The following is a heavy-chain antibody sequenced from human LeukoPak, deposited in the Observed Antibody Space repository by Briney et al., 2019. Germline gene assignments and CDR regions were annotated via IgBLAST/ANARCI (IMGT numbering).Heavy chain of an antibody. J-gene: IGHJ6*03. CDR2: IIPIFGTA. D-gene: IGHD5-12*01. CDR3: ARAYSGYYYYYYYMDV. Sequence: SVKVSCKASGYIFTAYYMYWVRQAPGQGLEWMGGIIPIFGTANYAQKFQGRVTITADESTSTAYMELSSLRSEDTAVYYCARAYSGYYYYYYYMDVWGKGTTVTISS. CDR1: GYIFTAYY. V-gene: IGHV1-69*13.